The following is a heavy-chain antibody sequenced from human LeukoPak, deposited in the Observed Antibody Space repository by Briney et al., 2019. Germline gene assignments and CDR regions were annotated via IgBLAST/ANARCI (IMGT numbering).Heavy chain of an antibody. CDR1: GFTVSSNY. D-gene: IGHD2-2*01. Sequence: GGSLRLSCAASGFTVSSNYMSWVRQAPGKGLEWVSVIYSGGSTYYADSVKGRFTISRDNSKNTLYLQMNSLRAEDTAVYYCARSGSTYNWFDPWGQGTLVTVSS. CDR2: IYSGGST. J-gene: IGHJ5*02. CDR3: ARSGSTYNWFDP. V-gene: IGHV3-53*01.